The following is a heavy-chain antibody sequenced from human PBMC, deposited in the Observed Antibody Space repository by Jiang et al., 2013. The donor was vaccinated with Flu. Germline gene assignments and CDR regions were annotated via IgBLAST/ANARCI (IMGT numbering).Heavy chain of an antibody. CDR2: IYWDDDK. CDR3: ARRRAHNYNPGKIFDY. J-gene: IGHJ4*02. Sequence: KPTQTLTLTCTFSGFSLTTSEEAVGWIRQPPGKALEWLALIYWDDDKRYSPSLESRLTITKDTSKNQVVLTMTNMDYVDTATYFCARRRAHNYNPGKIFDYWGQGTLVTVSS. D-gene: IGHD1-20*01. CDR1: GFSLTTSEEA. V-gene: IGHV2-5*02.